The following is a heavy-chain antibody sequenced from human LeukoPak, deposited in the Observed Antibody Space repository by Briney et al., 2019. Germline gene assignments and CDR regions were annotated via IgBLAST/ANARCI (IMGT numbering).Heavy chain of an antibody. D-gene: IGHD3-22*01. CDR3: AKGVYYYDSSGYYYTYYFDY. Sequence: GGSLRLSCAASGFTFSSYAMSWVRQAPGKGLEWVSAISGSGGSTYYADSAKGRFTISRDNSKNTLYLQMNSLRAEDTAVYYCAKGVYYYDSSGYYYTYYFDYWGQGTLVTVSS. CDR2: ISGSGGST. CDR1: GFTFSSYA. J-gene: IGHJ4*02. V-gene: IGHV3-23*01.